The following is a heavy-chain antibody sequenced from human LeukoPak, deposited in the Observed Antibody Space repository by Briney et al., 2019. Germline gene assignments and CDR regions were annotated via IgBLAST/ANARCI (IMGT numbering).Heavy chain of an antibody. Sequence: ASVKVSCKASGYTFTSCAMNWVRRAPGQGREWMGWINTNTGNPTYAQGFTGRFVFSLDTSVSTAYLRITSLKAEDTAVYYCARTYYDFWSGYHKFDYWGQGTLVTVSS. D-gene: IGHD3-3*01. V-gene: IGHV7-4-1*02. CDR3: ARTYYDFWSGYHKFDY. J-gene: IGHJ4*02. CDR1: GYTFTSCA. CDR2: INTNTGNP.